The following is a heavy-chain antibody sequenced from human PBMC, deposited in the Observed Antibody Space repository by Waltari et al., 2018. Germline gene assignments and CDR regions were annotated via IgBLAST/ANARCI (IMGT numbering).Heavy chain of an antibody. Sequence: QVQLQESGPGLVKPSETLSLTCAVSGDSITSASYWGWVRQPPGKGLEWFGYVYHCGSSSYSPSLKSRVTMSVDTSKRQFSLNLSSVTAADTAVYYCARHESAHYGGFDSWGRGTLVTVSA. D-gene: IGHD4-17*01. CDR3: ARHESAHYGGFDS. CDR2: VYHCGSS. J-gene: IGHJ4*02. V-gene: IGHV4-38-2*01. CDR1: GDSITSASY.